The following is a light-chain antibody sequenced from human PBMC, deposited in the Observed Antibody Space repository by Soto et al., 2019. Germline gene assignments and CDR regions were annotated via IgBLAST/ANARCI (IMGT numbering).Light chain of an antibody. CDR1: QSVLYDSNNKNY. J-gene: IGKJ2*01. CDR2: WAS. V-gene: IGKV4-1*01. Sequence: DIVMTQSPDSLAVSLGERATINCKSSQSVLYDSNNKNYLAWYQQKPGQPPKLLIYWASTRESGVPDRFSGSGSGTDFTLTISSLQTEDVAVYYCQQYYDSSYTFGQGTKVEIK. CDR3: QQYYDSSYT.